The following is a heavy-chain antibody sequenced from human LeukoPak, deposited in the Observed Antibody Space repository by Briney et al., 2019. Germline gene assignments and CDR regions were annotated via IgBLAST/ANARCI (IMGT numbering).Heavy chain of an antibody. V-gene: IGHV3-23*01. Sequence: GGSLRLSCAASGFIFNSYAMNWVRQAPGKGLEWVSAISGSGGSTNYADSVKGRFTISRDNSRNTLYLQMNSLRAEDTAVYYCAKDRGENSGSHANWGQGTLVTVSS. CDR1: GFIFNSYA. CDR3: AKDRGENSGSHAN. CDR2: ISGSGGST. D-gene: IGHD1-26*01. J-gene: IGHJ4*02.